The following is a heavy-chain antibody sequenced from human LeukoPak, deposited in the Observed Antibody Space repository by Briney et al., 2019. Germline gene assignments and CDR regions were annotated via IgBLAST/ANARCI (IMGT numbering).Heavy chain of an antibody. J-gene: IGHJ4*02. D-gene: IGHD3-22*01. CDR3: ARRELGYDSSGPFDY. CDR1: GGSISSSSYY. V-gene: IGHV4-39*07. Sequence: SETLSLTCTVSGGSISSSSYYWGWIRQPPGKGLEWIGSIYYSGSTYYNPSLKSRVTISVDTSKNQFSLKLSSVTAADTAVYYCARRELGYDSSGPFDYWGQGTLVTVSS. CDR2: IYYSGST.